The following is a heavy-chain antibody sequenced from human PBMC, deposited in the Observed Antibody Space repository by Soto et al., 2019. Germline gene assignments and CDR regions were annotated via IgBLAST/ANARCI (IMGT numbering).Heavy chain of an antibody. Sequence: QVQLQESGPGLVKPSETLSLTCTVSGGPISSYYWTWIRQPPGKGLEWIGYVYYSGGTNYNPSLQRRVTISVDTSKSQFSLNLSSVPAADTAMYDCARKHRHSSGWYESWGQGIRVTVSS. D-gene: IGHD6-19*01. CDR2: VYYSGGT. J-gene: IGHJ5*01. CDR3: ARKHRHSSGWYES. V-gene: IGHV4-59*01. CDR1: GGPISSYY.